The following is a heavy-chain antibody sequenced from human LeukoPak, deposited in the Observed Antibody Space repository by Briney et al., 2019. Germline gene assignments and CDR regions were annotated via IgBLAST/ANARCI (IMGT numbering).Heavy chain of an antibody. CDR1: GGSFSGYY. J-gene: IGHJ4*02. CDR2: INHSGST. D-gene: IGHD6-13*01. CDR3: ARARYSSSWFSQPFDY. V-gene: IGHV4-34*01. Sequence: SETLSLTCAVYGGSFSGYYWSWIRQPPGKGLEWIGEINHSGSTNYNPSLKSRVTISVDTSKNQFSLKLSSVTAADTAVYYCARARYSSSWFSQPFDYWGQGTLVTVSS.